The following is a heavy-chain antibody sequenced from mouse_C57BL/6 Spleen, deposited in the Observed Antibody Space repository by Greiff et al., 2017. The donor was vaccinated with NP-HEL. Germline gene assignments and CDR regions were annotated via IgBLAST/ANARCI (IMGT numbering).Heavy chain of an antibody. CDR1: GFTFSDYG. J-gene: IGHJ4*01. V-gene: IGHV5-17*01. Sequence: EVKLMESGGGLVKPGGSLKLSCAASGFTFSDYGMHWVRQAPEKGLEWVAYISSGSSTIYYADTVKGRFTISRDNAKNTLFLQMTSLRSEDTAMSYCSRCEITSPYYGNYVDAMDYWGQGTSVTVSS. D-gene: IGHD2-1*01. CDR2: ISSGSSTI. CDR3: SRCEITSPYYGNYVDAMDY.